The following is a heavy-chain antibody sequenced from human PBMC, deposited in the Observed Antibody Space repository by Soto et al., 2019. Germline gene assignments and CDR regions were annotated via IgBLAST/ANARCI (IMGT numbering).Heavy chain of an antibody. CDR3: ARERRHSVYSYYYGMDV. J-gene: IGHJ6*02. Sequence: SETLSLTCTVSGGFITNKYWSWIRQPPGKGLVWIGNIYYTGSTNYNPSLKSRVTISVDTSKNQFFLKLRSVTAADTAVYYCARERRHSVYSYYYGMDVWGQGTTVTVSS. CDR1: GGFITNKY. CDR2: IYYTGST. D-gene: IGHD6-13*01. V-gene: IGHV4-59*01.